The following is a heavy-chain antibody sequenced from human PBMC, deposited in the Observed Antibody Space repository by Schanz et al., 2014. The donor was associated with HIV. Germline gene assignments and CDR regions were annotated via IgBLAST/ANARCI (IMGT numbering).Heavy chain of an antibody. J-gene: IGHJ4*02. V-gene: IGHV1-69*01. D-gene: IGHD2-15*01. Sequence: QVHLVQSGAEVQTPGTSVKVSCKASGGTFNNYTVTWVRPAPGQGLEWMGGIIPMLGTASYAQKFQGRVPITADESTSTAYMELSSLRLEDTAVYYCAREGGNLVEGGYFFDYWGQGTLVTVSS. CDR2: IIPMLGTA. CDR1: GGTFNNYT. CDR3: AREGGNLVEGGYFFDY.